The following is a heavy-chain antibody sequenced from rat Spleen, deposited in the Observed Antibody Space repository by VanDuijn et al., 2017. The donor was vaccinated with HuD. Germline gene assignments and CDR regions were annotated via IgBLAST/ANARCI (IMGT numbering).Heavy chain of an antibody. Sequence: QVQLEESGPGLVQPSQTLSLTCTVSGFSLTSHHVHWVRQPPGKGLEWMGAIWSGGSTDYNSALKSRLSISRDTSKSQVFLKMNSLQTEDTATYYCARDDDGSHYWGQGVMVTVSS. D-gene: IGHD1-12*02. CDR1: GFSLTSHH. CDR2: IWSGGST. V-gene: IGHV2-32*01. J-gene: IGHJ2*01. CDR3: ARDDDGSHY.